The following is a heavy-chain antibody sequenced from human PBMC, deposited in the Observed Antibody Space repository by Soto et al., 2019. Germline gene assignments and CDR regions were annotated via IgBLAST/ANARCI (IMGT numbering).Heavy chain of an antibody. J-gene: IGHJ4*02. V-gene: IGHV3-21*01. D-gene: IGHD4-4*01. CDR2: ISSSSSYI. Sequence: EVQLVESGGGLVKPGGSLRLSCAASGFTFSSYSMNWVRQAPGKGLEWVSSISSSSSYIYYADSVKGRFTISRDNAENSLYLQMNSLRAEDTAVYYCARDVYSRYYFDYWGQGTLVTVSS. CDR1: GFTFSSYS. CDR3: ARDVYSRYYFDY.